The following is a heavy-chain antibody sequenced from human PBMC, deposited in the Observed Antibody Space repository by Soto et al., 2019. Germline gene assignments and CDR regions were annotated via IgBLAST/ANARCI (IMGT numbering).Heavy chain of an antibody. CDR1: GYTFTSYG. CDR3: AIPPNADGDYPFDY. Sequence: QVQLVQSGAEVKKPGASVKVSCKASGYTFTSYGISWVRQAPGQGLERMGWISAYNGNTNYAQKLQGRVTRTTDTSTSTAYMELRSMRCDDTAVYYCAIPPNADGDYPFDYCGQGTMVTFSS. CDR2: ISAYNGNT. D-gene: IGHD4-17*01. J-gene: IGHJ4*02. V-gene: IGHV1-18*01.